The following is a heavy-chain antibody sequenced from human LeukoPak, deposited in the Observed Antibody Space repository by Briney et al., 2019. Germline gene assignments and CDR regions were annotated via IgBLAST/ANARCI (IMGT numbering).Heavy chain of an antibody. J-gene: IGHJ4*02. V-gene: IGHV1-46*01. Sequence: ASVKVSCKASGYTFTNYYIHWMRQAPGQGLGWMGMINPSGGSPSYESEFQGRVTMTRDTSTSTVYMELSSLRSEDTAVYYCAREREFGSGSYYFDYWGQGTLVTVSS. CDR2: INPSGGSP. CDR3: AREREFGSGSYYFDY. D-gene: IGHD6-19*01. CDR1: GYTFTNYY.